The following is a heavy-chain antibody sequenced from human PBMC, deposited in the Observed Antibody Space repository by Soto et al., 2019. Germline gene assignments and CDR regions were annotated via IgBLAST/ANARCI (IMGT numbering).Heavy chain of an antibody. J-gene: IGHJ4*01. D-gene: IGHD1-26*01. Sequence: QVQLQESGPGLVKPSETLSLTCAVSGGSISPYYWSWIRQSPGKGLEWIGFIFYNGTTNYNPTLKNRITLSVDTSKNQFSLKLNSVTAADTAVYYCARHGWQILPFFDYWGHGTLVTVSS. CDR2: IFYNGTT. V-gene: IGHV4-59*08. CDR1: GGSISPYY. CDR3: ARHGWQILPFFDY.